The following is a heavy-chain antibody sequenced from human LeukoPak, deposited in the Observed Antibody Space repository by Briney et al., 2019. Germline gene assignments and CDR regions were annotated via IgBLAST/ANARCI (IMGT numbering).Heavy chain of an antibody. Sequence: PSETLSLTCSVSGYSFTSGHYWGWIRQPPGKGLEWIANIYHTGSAHYNPSLKRRVTISVDTSKKQFSLKLSSVIAPDTAVYYCARFCTSTTCIRRWFDYWGRGTLATVSS. J-gene: IGHJ4*02. V-gene: IGHV4-38-2*01. CDR1: GYSFTSGHY. D-gene: IGHD2-2*01. CDR3: ARFCTSTTCIRRWFDY. CDR2: IYHTGSA.